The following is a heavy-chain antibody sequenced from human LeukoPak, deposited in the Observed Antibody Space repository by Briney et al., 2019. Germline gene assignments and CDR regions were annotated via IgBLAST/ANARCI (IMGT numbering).Heavy chain of an antibody. Sequence: NPSETLSLTCTVSGGSISGYYWSWLRQSPGKGLEWIGYFYYGGGTNYSTSLKGRLTISLDTSKNQFSLKLTSVTAADTAVYYCARHYVFVSGGSSFDYWGQGTLVTVSS. J-gene: IGHJ4*02. CDR2: FYYGGGT. D-gene: IGHD3-3*01. CDR3: ARHYVFVSGGSSFDY. V-gene: IGHV4-59*08. CDR1: GGSISGYY.